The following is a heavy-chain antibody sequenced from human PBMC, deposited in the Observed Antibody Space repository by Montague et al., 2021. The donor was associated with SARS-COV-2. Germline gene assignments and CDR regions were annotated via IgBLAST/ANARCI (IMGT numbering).Heavy chain of an antibody. J-gene: IGHJ6*03. Sequence: SLRLSCAASGFTFSSYSMNWVRQAPGKGLEWVSSISSSSSYIYYADSVKGRFTISRDNAKNSLYLQMNSLRAEDTAVYYCARDDYGGVLYYYYMDVWGKGTTVTVSS. CDR2: ISSSSSYI. CDR1: GFTFSSYS. D-gene: IGHD4-23*01. V-gene: IGHV3-21*01. CDR3: ARDDYGGVLYYYYMDV.